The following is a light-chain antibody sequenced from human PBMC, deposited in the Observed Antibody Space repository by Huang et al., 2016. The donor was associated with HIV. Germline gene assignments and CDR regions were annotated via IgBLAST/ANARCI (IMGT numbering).Light chain of an antibody. V-gene: IGKV2-28*01. Sequence: EIVMTQSPVSLPVTPGEPPSISCRSSQSLLHSNGYNYLDWYLQKPGQSPQLLIYLGSNRASGVPDRFSGSGSGTDFTLKISRVEAEDVGVYYCMQARQTPRTFGQGTKVEIK. CDR2: LGS. CDR1: QSLLHSNGYNY. CDR3: MQARQTPRT. J-gene: IGKJ1*01.